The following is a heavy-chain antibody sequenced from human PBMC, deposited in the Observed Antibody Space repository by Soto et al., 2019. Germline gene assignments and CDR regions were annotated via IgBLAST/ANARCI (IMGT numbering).Heavy chain of an antibody. Sequence: GESLKISCAASGFTFSSYAMSWVRQAPGKGLEWVSAISGSGGSTYYADSVKGRFTISRDNSKNTLYLQMNSLRAEDTAVYYCATIDLAYCGGDCYSDDAFDIWGQGTMVTVSS. CDR3: ATIDLAYCGGDCYSDDAFDI. CDR1: GFTFSSYA. V-gene: IGHV3-23*01. J-gene: IGHJ3*02. CDR2: ISGSGGST. D-gene: IGHD2-21*02.